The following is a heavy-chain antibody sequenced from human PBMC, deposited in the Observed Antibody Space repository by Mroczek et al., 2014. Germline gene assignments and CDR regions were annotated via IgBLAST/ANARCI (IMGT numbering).Heavy chain of an antibody. Sequence: ESGGGVVQPGRSLRLSCAASGFTFSSYGMHWVRQAPGKGLEWVAVIWYDGSNKYYADSVKGRFTISRDNSKNTLYLQMNSLRAEDTAVYYCARVSKDDYGDSYYYYMDVWGKGTTVTVSS. V-gene: IGHV3-33*01. D-gene: IGHD4-17*01. CDR2: IWYDGSNK. CDR1: GFTFSSYG. CDR3: ARVSKDDYGDSYYYYMDV. J-gene: IGHJ6*03.